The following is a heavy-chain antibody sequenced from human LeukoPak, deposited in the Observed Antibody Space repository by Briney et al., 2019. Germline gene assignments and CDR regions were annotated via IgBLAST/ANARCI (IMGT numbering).Heavy chain of an antibody. CDR3: ARQESTGFDY. J-gene: IGHJ4*02. CDR2: INHSGST. V-gene: IGHV4-34*01. D-gene: IGHD2-2*01. Sequence: SETLSLTCAVYGGSFSGYYWSWIRQPPGKGLEWIGEINHSGSTNYNPSLKSRVTISVGTSKNQFSLKLSSVTAADTAVYYCARQESTGFDYWGQGTLVTVSS. CDR1: GGSFSGYY.